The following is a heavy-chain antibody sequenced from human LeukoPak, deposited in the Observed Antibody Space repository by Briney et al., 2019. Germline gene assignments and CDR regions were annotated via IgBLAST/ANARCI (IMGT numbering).Heavy chain of an antibody. J-gene: IGHJ4*02. CDR1: GYTFTGYY. CDR2: INPNSGGT. V-gene: IGHV1-2*02. CDR3: ARPAIVGATAYYFDY. Sequence: ASVKVSCKASGYTFTGYYMHWVRQAPGQGLEWMGWINPNSGGTNYAQKFQGSVTMTRDTSLSTAYMELSRLRSDDTAVYYCARPAIVGATAYYFDYWGQGTLVTVSS. D-gene: IGHD1-26*01.